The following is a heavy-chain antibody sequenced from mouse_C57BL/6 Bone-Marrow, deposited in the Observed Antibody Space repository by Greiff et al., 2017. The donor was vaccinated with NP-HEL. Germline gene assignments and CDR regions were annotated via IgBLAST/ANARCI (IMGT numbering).Heavy chain of an antibody. J-gene: IGHJ4*01. Sequence: VKLQQPGAELVRPGSSVKLSCKASGYTFTSYWMHCVKQRPIQGLEWIGNIDPSDSETHYNQKFKDKATLTVDKSSSTAYMQLSSLTSEDSAVYYCASHSSYSAMDYWGQGTSVTVSS. CDR2: IDPSDSET. CDR1: GYTFTSYW. V-gene: IGHV1-52*01. CDR3: ASHSSYSAMDY. D-gene: IGHD1-1*01.